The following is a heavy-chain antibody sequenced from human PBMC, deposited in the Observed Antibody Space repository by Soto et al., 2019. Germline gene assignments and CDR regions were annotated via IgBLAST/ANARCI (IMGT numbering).Heavy chain of an antibody. CDR3: AKDWSGSYYYFDY. CDR1: AFPFSSYS. CDR2: ISWNSGSI. D-gene: IGHD1-26*01. J-gene: IGHJ4*02. Sequence: GGSLRLSCAASAFPFSSYSMHWVQQAPGKGLEWVSGISWNSGSIGYADSVKGRFTISRDNAKNSLYLQMNSLRAEDTALYYCAKDWSGSYYYFDYWGQGTLVTVSS. V-gene: IGHV3-9*01.